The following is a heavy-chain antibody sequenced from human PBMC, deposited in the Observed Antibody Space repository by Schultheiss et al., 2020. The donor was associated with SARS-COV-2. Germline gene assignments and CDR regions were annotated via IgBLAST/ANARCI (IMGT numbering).Heavy chain of an antibody. J-gene: IGHJ6*02. CDR1: GFTFSSYG. D-gene: IGHD3-10*01. V-gene: IGHV3-33*01. CDR2: IWYDGSNK. Sequence: GESLKISCAASGFTFSSYGMHWVRQAPGKGLEWVAVIWYDGSNKYYADSVKGRFTISRDNSKNTLYLQMNSLRAEDTAVYYCARDRLLVLLWFGEDPRHPPSYGMDVWGQGTTVTVSS. CDR3: ARDRLLVLLWFGEDPRHPPSYGMDV.